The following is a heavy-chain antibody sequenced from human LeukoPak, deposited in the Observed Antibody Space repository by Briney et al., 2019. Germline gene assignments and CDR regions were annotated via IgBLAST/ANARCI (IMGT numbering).Heavy chain of an antibody. CDR1: GFTFSNTW. V-gene: IGHV3-15*01. Sequence: GGSLRLSCAASGFTFSNTWMSWVRQAPGRGLEWVGRIKSKNYGGTTDYDAPVKGRFTTSRDDSTNTLYLQLNSLKTEDTAVYYCTTDPPLSTWGQGTLVTVSS. D-gene: IGHD2/OR15-2a*01. J-gene: IGHJ4*02. CDR2: IKSKNYGGTT. CDR3: TTDPPLST.